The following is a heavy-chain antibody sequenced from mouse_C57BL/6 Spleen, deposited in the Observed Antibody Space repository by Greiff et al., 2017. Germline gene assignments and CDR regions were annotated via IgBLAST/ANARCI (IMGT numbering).Heavy chain of an antibody. CDR2: ISNGGGST. V-gene: IGHV5-12*01. CDR1: GFTFSDYY. Sequence: EVQVVESGGGLVQPGGSLKLSCAASGFTFSDYYMYWVRQTPEKRLEWVAYISNGGGSTYYPDTVKGRFTISRDNAKNTLYLQMSRLKSEDTAMYYCARLDYVYYYAMDYWGQGTSVTVSS. CDR3: ARLDYVYYYAMDY. D-gene: IGHD6-5*01. J-gene: IGHJ4*01.